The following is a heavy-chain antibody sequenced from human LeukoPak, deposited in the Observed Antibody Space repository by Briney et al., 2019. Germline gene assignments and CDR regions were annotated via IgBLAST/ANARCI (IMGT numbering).Heavy chain of an antibody. CDR2: IYYSGST. D-gene: IGHD2-15*01. J-gene: IGHJ4*02. CDR1: GGSVSSGGYY. Sequence: PSETLSLTCTVSGGSVSSGGYYWSWIRQHPGKGLEWIGYIYYSGSTYYNPSLKSRVTISVDTSKNQFSLKLSSVTAADTAVYYCARARPRYCSGGSCRFGIDYWGQGTLVTVSS. CDR3: ARARPRYCSGGSCRFGIDY. V-gene: IGHV4-31*03.